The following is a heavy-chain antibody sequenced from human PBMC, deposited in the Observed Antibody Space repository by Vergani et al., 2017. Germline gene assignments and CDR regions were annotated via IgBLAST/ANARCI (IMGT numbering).Heavy chain of an antibody. CDR2: INNDGTA. Sequence: EVKLVESGGGLVQPGGSLRLSCAASGFTFSNYCMHWVRQDLGKGLVWVSRINNDGTATYAASVKGRFTISRDNAKNTLYLQMNRLRAEDTAVYYCVTGSYVSGFYWGQGTLVTVSS. J-gene: IGHJ4*02. CDR3: VTGSYVSGFY. D-gene: IGHD3-9*01. V-gene: IGHV3-74*01. CDR1: GFTFSNYC.